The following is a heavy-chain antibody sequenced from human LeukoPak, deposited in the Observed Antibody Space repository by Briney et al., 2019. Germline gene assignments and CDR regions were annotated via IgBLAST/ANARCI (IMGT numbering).Heavy chain of an antibody. D-gene: IGHD3-3*01. CDR2: IYYSGST. Sequence: SETLSLTCTVSGGSISSYYWSWIRQPPGKGLEWIGYIYYSGSTNYNPSLKSRVTISVDTSKNQFPLKLSSVTAADTAVYYCARAVDPYYDFWSGYFWFDPWGQGTLVTVSS. CDR1: GGSISSYY. J-gene: IGHJ5*02. CDR3: ARAVDPYYDFWSGYFWFDP. V-gene: IGHV4-59*01.